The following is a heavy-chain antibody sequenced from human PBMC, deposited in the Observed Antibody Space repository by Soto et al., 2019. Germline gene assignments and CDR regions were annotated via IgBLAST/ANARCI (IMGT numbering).Heavy chain of an antibody. V-gene: IGHV1-18*01. CDR1: GYTFTSYG. CDR2: ISAYNGNT. J-gene: IGHJ4*02. D-gene: IGHD2-2*02. Sequence: ASVKVSCKASGYTFTSYGISWVRQAPGQGLEWMGWISAYNGNTNYAQKLQGRVTMTTDTSTSTAYMELRSLRYDDTAVYYCARVILGYCSSTSCYSYEYWGQGTLVTVSS. CDR3: ARVILGYCSSTSCYSYEY.